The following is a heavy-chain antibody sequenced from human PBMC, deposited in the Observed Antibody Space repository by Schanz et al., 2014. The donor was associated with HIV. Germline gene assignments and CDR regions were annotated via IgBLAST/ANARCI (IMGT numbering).Heavy chain of an antibody. J-gene: IGHJ4*02. CDR3: VRAGQWFGHLD. D-gene: IGHD3-10*01. Sequence: QVQLQESGPGLVKPSETLSLTCSVSGGSISNNFCNWIRQSPGKGLEWIGNVFSNGATKYNPSLQSRVTISVDTSQNQFSLKLTSVTAADTAVYFCVRAGQWFGHLDWGQGTLVTVSS. CDR1: GGSISNNF. CDR2: VFSNGAT. V-gene: IGHV4-59*01.